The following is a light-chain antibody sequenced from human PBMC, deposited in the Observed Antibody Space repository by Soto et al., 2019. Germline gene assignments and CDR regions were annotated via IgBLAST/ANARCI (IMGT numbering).Light chain of an antibody. Sequence: QSALTQPASVSGSLGQSITISCTGTSSDVGGYDYVSWYRQHPGKVPKLIIYEVNKRPSGVSNRFSGSKSANTASLTISGLQADDEADYYCSSFTSSSTQVFGGGTKLTVL. V-gene: IGLV2-14*01. CDR2: EVN. CDR1: SSDVGGYDY. J-gene: IGLJ3*02. CDR3: SSFTSSSTQV.